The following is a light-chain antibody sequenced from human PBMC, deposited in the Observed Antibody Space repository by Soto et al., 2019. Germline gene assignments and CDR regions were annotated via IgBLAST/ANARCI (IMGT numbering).Light chain of an antibody. J-gene: IGKJ1*01. CDR1: QSINNC. V-gene: IGKV1-39*01. CDR3: HQTYIAPAT. Sequence: DIQMTQSPSSLSASVGDRVTITCRASQSINNCLSWFQQKPGQAPKLLIYAASSLQSGVPSRFRGSGSGTDFILTIDSLQPEDFATYFCHQTYIAPATFGQGTKVGVK. CDR2: AAS.